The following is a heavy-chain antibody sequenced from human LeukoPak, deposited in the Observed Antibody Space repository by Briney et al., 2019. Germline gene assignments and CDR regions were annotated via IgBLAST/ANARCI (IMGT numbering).Heavy chain of an antibody. Sequence: ETLSLTCAVYGGSFSGYYWSWIRQPPGKGLEWIGEINHSGSTNYNPSLKSRVTISVDTSKNQFSLKLSSVTAADTAVYYRARSSTGYSSGWFRTYYFDYWGQGTLVTASS. V-gene: IGHV4-34*01. D-gene: IGHD6-19*01. CDR2: INHSGST. J-gene: IGHJ4*02. CDR1: GGSFSGYY. CDR3: ARSSTGYSSGWFRTYYFDY.